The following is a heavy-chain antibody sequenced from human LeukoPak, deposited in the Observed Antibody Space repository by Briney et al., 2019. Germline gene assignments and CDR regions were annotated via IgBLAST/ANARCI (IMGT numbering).Heavy chain of an antibody. Sequence: GGSLRLSCAASGFSFSSYWMTLVRQAPGKGLGWMANIRDDGSDKYYVDSVKGRFTISRDNAQNTLLLQMDSLRVEDTAVYYCVRHTRRSPGDYWGQGTLVTVST. CDR1: GFSFSSYW. V-gene: IGHV3-7*01. CDR3: VRHTRRSPGDY. D-gene: IGHD1-26*01. CDR2: IRDDGSDK. J-gene: IGHJ4*02.